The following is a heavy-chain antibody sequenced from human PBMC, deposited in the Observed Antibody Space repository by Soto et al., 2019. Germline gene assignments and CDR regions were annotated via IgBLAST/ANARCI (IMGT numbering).Heavy chain of an antibody. CDR3: GRDDDNDANAIDY. CDR1: GLTFSRYG. V-gene: IGHV3-33*01. CDR2: IWNDGIRK. D-gene: IGHD7-27*01. Sequence: PGGSLRLSCAASGLTFSRYGMHWVRQAPGKGLEWVALIWNDGIRKVYVDSVKGRFTISRDNSKNTLDLQMNSLRAEDTAVYYCGRDDDNDANAIDYWGPGTLVTVSS. J-gene: IGHJ4*02.